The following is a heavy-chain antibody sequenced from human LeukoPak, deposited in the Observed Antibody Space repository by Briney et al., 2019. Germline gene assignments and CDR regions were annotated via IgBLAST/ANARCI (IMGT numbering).Heavy chain of an antibody. CDR3: ARPYYYDSRIDP. J-gene: IGHJ5*02. CDR2: TYYSGST. D-gene: IGHD3-22*01. Sequence: SETLSLTCTVSGVSISSGDYYWSWIRQPSGKGLEWIGYTYYSGSTYYNPSLKGRVTISVDTSKNQFSLKLSSVTAADTAVYYCARPYYYDSRIDPWGQGTRVTVSS. V-gene: IGHV4-30-4*01. CDR1: GVSISSGDYY.